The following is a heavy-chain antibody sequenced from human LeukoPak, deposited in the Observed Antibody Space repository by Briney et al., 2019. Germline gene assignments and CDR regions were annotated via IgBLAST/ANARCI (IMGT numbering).Heavy chain of an antibody. J-gene: IGHJ3*02. Sequence: GGSLRLSCAASGFTLSNAWMSWVRQAPGKGLEWVSAISGSGGSTYYADSVKGRFTISRDNSKNTLYLQMNSLRAEDTAVYYCASPGDNVVVVGARGAFYNWGQGTMATVSS. V-gene: IGHV3-23*01. D-gene: IGHD2-15*01. CDR3: ASPGDNVVVVGARGAFYN. CDR2: ISGSGGST. CDR1: GFTLSNAW.